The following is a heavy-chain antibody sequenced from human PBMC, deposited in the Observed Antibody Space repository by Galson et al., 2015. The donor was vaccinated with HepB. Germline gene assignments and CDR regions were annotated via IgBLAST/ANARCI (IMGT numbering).Heavy chain of an antibody. V-gene: IGHV1-69*04. CDR2: IIPILGIA. Sequence: SVKVSCKASGGTFSSYAISWVRQAPGQGLEWMGRIIPILGIANSAQKFQGRVTITADKSTSTAYMELSSLRSEDTAVYYCAREVNYDSRGYYSKDYFDYWGQGTPVTVSS. CDR1: GGTFSSYA. J-gene: IGHJ4*02. D-gene: IGHD3-22*01. CDR3: AREVNYDSRGYYSKDYFDY.